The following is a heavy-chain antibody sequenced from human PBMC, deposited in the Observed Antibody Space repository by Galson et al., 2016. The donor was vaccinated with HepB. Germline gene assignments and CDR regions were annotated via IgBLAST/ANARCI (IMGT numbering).Heavy chain of an antibody. CDR3: TCGLVRGVISF. D-gene: IGHD3-10*01. CDR2: IFYSGSG. V-gene: IGHV4-31*03. Sequence: TLSLTCSVSGGSISSGGYYWSWIRQHPGKGLEWIGYIFYSGSGYYNPSLKSRVTISVDTSKNQFSLKLRSVTAADTAVYHCTCGLVRGVISFWGQGFLVSVSS. CDR1: GGSISSGGYY. J-gene: IGHJ4*02.